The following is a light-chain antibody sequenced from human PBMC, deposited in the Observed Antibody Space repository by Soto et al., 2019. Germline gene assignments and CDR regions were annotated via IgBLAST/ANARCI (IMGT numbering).Light chain of an antibody. J-gene: IGLJ1*01. Sequence: QSALTQPASVSGSPGQSITISCTGTSSDVGGYNYVSWYQQHPGKAPKLMVFEVSKRPSGVSNRFSGSKAGNTAALTISGLQAEDEADYYCGSYTSISTYVFGTGTKLTVL. CDR2: EVS. CDR3: GSYTSISTYV. CDR1: SSDVGGYNY. V-gene: IGLV2-14*01.